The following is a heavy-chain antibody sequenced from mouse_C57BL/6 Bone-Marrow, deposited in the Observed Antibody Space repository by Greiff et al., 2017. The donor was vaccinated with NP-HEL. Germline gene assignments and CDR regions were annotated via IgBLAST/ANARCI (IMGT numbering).Heavy chain of an antibody. Sequence: EVQLVESGGGLVKPGGSLKLSCAASGFTFSDYGMHWVRQAPEKGLEWVAYISSGSSTIYYADTVKGRFTISRDNAKNTLFLQMTSLRSEDTAMYYCAREGVLITTVVAPYYAMDYWGQGTSVTVSS. CDR2: ISSGSSTI. CDR1: GFTFSDYG. J-gene: IGHJ4*01. V-gene: IGHV5-17*01. CDR3: AREGVLITTVVAPYYAMDY. D-gene: IGHD1-1*01.